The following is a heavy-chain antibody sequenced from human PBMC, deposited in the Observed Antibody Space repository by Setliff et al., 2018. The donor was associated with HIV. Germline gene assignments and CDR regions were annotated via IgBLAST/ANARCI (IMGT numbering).Heavy chain of an antibody. D-gene: IGHD6-13*01. CDR3: AKAQPYRD. J-gene: IGHJ4*02. CDR2: ISRSADTT. Sequence: GGSLRLSCAASGFAFSTFGMHWVRQAPGKGLEWVSAISRSADTTYYADSVKGRFTISRDDSKNTVYLQMNSLRAEDTAVYYCAKAQPYRDWGQGTLVTVSS. CDR1: GFAFSTFG. V-gene: IGHV3-23*01.